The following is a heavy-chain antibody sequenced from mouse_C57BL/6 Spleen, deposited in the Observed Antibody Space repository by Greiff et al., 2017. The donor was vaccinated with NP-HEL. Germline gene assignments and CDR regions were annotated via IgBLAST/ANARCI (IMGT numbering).Heavy chain of an antibody. CDR3: ARDLGYYGSSRRGYFDY. D-gene: IGHD1-1*01. CDR1: GYTFTSYW. V-gene: IGHV1-52*01. CDR2: IDPSDSET. Sequence: QVQLQQPGAELVRPGSSVKLSCKASGYTFTSYWMHWVKQRPIQGLEWIGNIDPSDSETHYNQKFKDKATLTVDKSSSTAYMQLSSLTSEDSAVYYCARDLGYYGSSRRGYFDYWGQGTTLTVSS. J-gene: IGHJ2*01.